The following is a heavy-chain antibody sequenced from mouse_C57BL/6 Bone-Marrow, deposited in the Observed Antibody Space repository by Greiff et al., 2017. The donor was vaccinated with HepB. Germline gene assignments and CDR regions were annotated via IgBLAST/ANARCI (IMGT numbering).Heavy chain of an antibody. D-gene: IGHD2-5*01. CDR1: GFNIKDYY. J-gene: IGHJ3*01. CDR2: IDPEDGET. Sequence: VQLQQSGAELVKPGASVKLSCTASGFNIKDYYMHWVKQRTEQGLEWIGRIDPEDGETKYAPKFPGKATITADTSSNTAYLQLSSLTSEDTAVYYCARTHYSNYLAWFAYWGQGTLVTVSA. CDR3: ARTHYSNYLAWFAY. V-gene: IGHV14-2*01.